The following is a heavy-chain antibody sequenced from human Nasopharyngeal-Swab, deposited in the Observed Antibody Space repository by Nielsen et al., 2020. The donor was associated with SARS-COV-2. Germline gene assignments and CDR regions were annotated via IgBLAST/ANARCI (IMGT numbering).Heavy chain of an antibody. CDR1: GFTFSGSA. Sequence: GGSLRLSCAASGFTFSGSAMHWVRQASGKGLEWVGRIRSKANSYATAYAASVKGRFTISRDDSKNTAYLQMNSLKTEDTAVYYCTTSSPPSSGTRYYYYGMDVWGQGTTVTVSS. J-gene: IGHJ6*02. CDR3: TTSSPPSSGTRYYYYGMDV. V-gene: IGHV3-73*01. CDR2: IRSKANSYAT. D-gene: IGHD3-22*01.